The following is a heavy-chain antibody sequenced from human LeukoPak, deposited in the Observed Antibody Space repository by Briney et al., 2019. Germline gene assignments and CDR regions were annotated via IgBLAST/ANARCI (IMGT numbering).Heavy chain of an antibody. V-gene: IGHV4-31*03. D-gene: IGHD4-11*01. CDR3: ARDMTTVTYAFDI. Sequence: PSETLSLTCTVSGGSISSGGYYWSWIRQHPGKGLEWIGYIYYSGSTYYNPSLKSRVTISVDTSKSQFSLKLSSVTAADTAVYYCARDMTTVTYAFDIWGQGTMVTVSS. CDR1: GGSISSGGYY. J-gene: IGHJ3*02. CDR2: IYYSGST.